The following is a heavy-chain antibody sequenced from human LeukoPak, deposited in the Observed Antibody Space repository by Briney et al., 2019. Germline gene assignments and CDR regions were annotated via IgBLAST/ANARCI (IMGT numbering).Heavy chain of an antibody. J-gene: IGHJ4*02. V-gene: IGHV3-23*01. CDR1: GFTFSSSA. Sequence: GGSLRLSCAASGFTFSSSAVTWVRQAPGKGLEWVSAISDSGGSTIYTDSVRGRFTISRDNSKNTLYLQMNTLRAEDTAVYYCTKGGSYAPLDYWGQGTLVTVSS. D-gene: IGHD1-26*01. CDR2: ISDSGGST. CDR3: TKGGSYAPLDY.